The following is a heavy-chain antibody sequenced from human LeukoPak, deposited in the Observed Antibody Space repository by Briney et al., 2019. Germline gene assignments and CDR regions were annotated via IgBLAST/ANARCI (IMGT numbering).Heavy chain of an antibody. Sequence: GGSLRLSCAASGFTVSSNYMSWVRQVPGKGLEWVSVIYSGGSTYYADSVKGRFTISRDNSKNTMYLQMNSLRAEDTAVYYCAKDLVVVPAANDAFDIWGQGTMVTVSS. CDR1: GFTVSSNY. CDR2: IYSGGST. V-gene: IGHV3-53*01. D-gene: IGHD2-2*01. J-gene: IGHJ3*02. CDR3: AKDLVVVPAANDAFDI.